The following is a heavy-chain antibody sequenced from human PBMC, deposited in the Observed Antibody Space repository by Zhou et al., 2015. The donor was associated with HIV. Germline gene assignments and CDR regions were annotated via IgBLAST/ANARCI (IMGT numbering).Heavy chain of an antibody. CDR2: ITPMFETE. CDR1: GGTFSGSD. Sequence: LVQSGTEVRKPGSSVKVSCKATGGTFSGSDISWVRQAPGQGLEWMGSITPMFETETYAEKFRARLTITVDKSTSAAYMELSSLTSEDAALYFCARSSVNHDYAFDLWGQGTKVIVSS. CDR3: ARSSVNHDYAFDL. D-gene: IGHD3-22*01. J-gene: IGHJ3*01. V-gene: IGHV1-69*06.